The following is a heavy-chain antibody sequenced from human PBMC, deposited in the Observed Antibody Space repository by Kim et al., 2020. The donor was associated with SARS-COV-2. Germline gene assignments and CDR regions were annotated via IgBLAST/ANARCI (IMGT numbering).Heavy chain of an antibody. CDR3: AREVVGATGDYYYYYGMDV. V-gene: IGHV4-4*02. Sequence: SETLSLTCAVSGGSISSSNWWSWVRQPPGKGLGWIGEIYHSGSTNYNPSLKSRVTISVDKSKNQFSLKLSSVTAADTAVYYCAREVVGATGDYYYYYGMDVWGQGTTVTVSS. CDR2: IYHSGST. D-gene: IGHD1-26*01. J-gene: IGHJ6*02. CDR1: GGSISSSNW.